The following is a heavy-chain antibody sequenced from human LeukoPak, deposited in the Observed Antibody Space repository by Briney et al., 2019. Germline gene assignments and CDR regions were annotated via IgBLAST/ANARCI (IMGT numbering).Heavy chain of an antibody. Sequence: PGGPLRLSCAASGFTFSSYWMSWVRQAPGKGLEWVANIKQDGSEKYYVDSVKGRFTISRDNAKNSLYLQMNSLRAEDTAVYYCASLMAAAFDAFDIWGQGTMVTVSS. CDR2: IKQDGSEK. CDR3: ASLMAAAFDAFDI. CDR1: GFTFSSYW. J-gene: IGHJ3*02. D-gene: IGHD6-13*01. V-gene: IGHV3-7*01.